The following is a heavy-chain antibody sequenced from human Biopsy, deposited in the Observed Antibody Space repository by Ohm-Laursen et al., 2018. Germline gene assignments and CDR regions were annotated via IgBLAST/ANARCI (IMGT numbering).Heavy chain of an antibody. CDR3: ARGRLSGTRRALDI. D-gene: IGHD1-7*01. J-gene: IGHJ3*02. CDR2: MNPKSGDT. Sequence: SSVKVSCKPSGYTFINYDIHWVRQASGQGLEWMGWMNPKSGDTGYAHKFQGRVTMSRNTSISTANLEMSSLRSEDTAVYYCARGRLSGTRRALDIWGQGTMVTVSS. CDR1: GYTFINYD. V-gene: IGHV1-8*01.